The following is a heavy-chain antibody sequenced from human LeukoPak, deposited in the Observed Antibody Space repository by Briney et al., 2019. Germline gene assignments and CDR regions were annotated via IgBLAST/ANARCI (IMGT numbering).Heavy chain of an antibody. Sequence: GASVKVSCKASGYTFTDYYMHWVRQAPGQGLEWMGWINPNSGNTNYAQKLQGRVTMTTDTSTSTAYMELRSLRSDDTAVYYCARGHGTTVTTTNDYWGQGTLDTVSS. J-gene: IGHJ4*02. V-gene: IGHV1-18*04. D-gene: IGHD4-17*01. CDR3: ARGHGTTVTTTNDY. CDR2: INPNSGNT. CDR1: GYTFTDYY.